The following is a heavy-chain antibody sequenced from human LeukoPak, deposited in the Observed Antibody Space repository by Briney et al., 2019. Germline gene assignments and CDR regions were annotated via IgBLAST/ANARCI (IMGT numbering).Heavy chain of an antibody. D-gene: IGHD3-10*01. Sequence: SETLSLTCAVYGGSFSGYYWSWIRQPPGKGLEWIGEINHSGSTNYNPSLKSRVTISVDTSKNQFSLKLSSVTAADTAVYYCARHKAYGSGDYSPYYFDYWGQGTQVTVSS. CDR3: ARHKAYGSGDYSPYYFDY. J-gene: IGHJ4*02. CDR1: GGSFSGYY. CDR2: INHSGST. V-gene: IGHV4-34*01.